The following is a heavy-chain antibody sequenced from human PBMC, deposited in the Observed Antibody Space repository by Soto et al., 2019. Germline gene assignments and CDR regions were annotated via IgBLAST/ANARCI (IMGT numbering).Heavy chain of an antibody. D-gene: IGHD2-2*02. Sequence: EVQLLESGGGLVQPGGSLRLSCAASGFTFSSSPTNWVRQPPGKGLEWVSTTSGSGDNTYYADSVKGRFTISRDNSKNTLYLQMNSLRAEDTALYYCTKVGGTSLPPIPVDYWGQGTQVTVSS. J-gene: IGHJ4*02. CDR2: TSGSGDNT. CDR1: GFTFSSSP. V-gene: IGHV3-23*01. CDR3: TKVGGTSLPPIPVDY.